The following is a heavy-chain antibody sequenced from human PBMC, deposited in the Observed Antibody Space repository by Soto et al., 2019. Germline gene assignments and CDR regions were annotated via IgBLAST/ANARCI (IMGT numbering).Heavy chain of an antibody. CDR3: ARVPEGSGYDLAFDY. CDR1: GGTFSSYT. Sequence: GASVKVSCKASGGTFSSYTISWVRQAPGQGLEWMGRIIPILGIANYAQKFQGRVTITADKSTSTAYMELSSLRSEDTAVYYCARVPEGSGYDLAFDYWGQGTLVTVSS. J-gene: IGHJ4*02. CDR2: IIPILGIA. D-gene: IGHD5-12*01. V-gene: IGHV1-69*02.